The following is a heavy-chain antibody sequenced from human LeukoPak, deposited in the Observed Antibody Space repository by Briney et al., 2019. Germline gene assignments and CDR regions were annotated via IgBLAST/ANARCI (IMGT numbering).Heavy chain of an antibody. CDR2: INHSGST. D-gene: IGHD2-15*01. J-gene: IGHJ4*02. V-gene: IGHV4-34*01. CDR1: GGSFSGYY. CDR3: ARYNRGYCSGGSCYPLSFDY. Sequence: SETLSLTCAVYGGSFSGYYWSWIRQPPGKGLEWIGEINHSGSTNYNPSLKSRVTISVDTSKNQFSLKLSSVTAADTAVYYCARYNRGYCSGGSCYPLSFDYWGQGTLVTVSS.